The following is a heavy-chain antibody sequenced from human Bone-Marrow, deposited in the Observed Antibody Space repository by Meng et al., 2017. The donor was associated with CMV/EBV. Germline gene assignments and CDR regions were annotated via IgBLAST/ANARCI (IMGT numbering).Heavy chain of an antibody. CDR1: GFTVSSNY. CDR3: ARWEQLDY. J-gene: IGHJ4*02. D-gene: IGHD1-26*01. CDR2: ISSSGSTI. Sequence: GESLKISCAASGFTVSSNYMSWVRQAPGKGLEWVSYISSSGSTIYYADSVKGRFTISRDNAKNSLYLQMNSLRAEDTAVYYCARWEQLDYWGQGTRVTGSS. V-gene: IGHV3-11*04.